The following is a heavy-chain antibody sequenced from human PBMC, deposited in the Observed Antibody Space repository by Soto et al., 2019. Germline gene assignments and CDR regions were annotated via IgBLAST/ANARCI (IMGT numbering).Heavy chain of an antibody. CDR1: GYTFTSYG. V-gene: IGHV1-18*01. Sequence: QVQLVQSGAEVKKPGASVKVSCKASGYTFTSYGISWVRQAPGQGLEWMGWISAYNGNTNYAQKLQGRGTMTTDTSTSTAYLALRSLGSDDPAVYYCASGWFGEFVYYFDYRGQGTLVTVSS. CDR3: ASGWFGEFVYYFDY. CDR2: ISAYNGNT. D-gene: IGHD3-10*01. J-gene: IGHJ4*02.